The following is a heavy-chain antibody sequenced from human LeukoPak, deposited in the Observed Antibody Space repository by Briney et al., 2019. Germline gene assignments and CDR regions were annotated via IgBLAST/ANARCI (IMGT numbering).Heavy chain of an antibody. J-gene: IGHJ3*02. CDR3: ARGRVVLGNDAFDI. CDR1: GGSISSGPYS. D-gene: IGHD3-16*01. Sequence: SQTLSLTCAVSGGSISSGPYSWSWIRQPPGMGLEWIGYIYHGGSTYYNPSLKSRVTISVDTSKNQFSLKLSSVTAADTAVYYCARGRVVLGNDAFDIWGQGTMVTVSS. CDR2: IYHGGST. V-gene: IGHV4-30-2*05.